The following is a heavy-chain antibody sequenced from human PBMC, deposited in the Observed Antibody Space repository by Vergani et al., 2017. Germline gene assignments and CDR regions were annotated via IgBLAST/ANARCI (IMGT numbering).Heavy chain of an antibody. Sequence: QVQLQESGPGLVKPSETLSLTCTVSGGSISSHYWSWTRQPPGKGLEWIGYIYYSGSTNYNPSLKSRVTISVDTSKNQFSLKLSSVTAADTAVYYCARESCSGGSCFSYDYWGQGTLVTVSS. V-gene: IGHV4-59*11. CDR3: ARESCSGGSCFSYDY. D-gene: IGHD2-15*01. J-gene: IGHJ4*02. CDR1: GGSISSHY. CDR2: IYYSGST.